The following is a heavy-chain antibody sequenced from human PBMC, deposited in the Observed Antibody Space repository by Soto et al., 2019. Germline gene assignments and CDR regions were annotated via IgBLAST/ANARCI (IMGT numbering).Heavy chain of an antibody. J-gene: IGHJ3*02. CDR1: GGTFSNYA. V-gene: IGHV1-69*01. D-gene: IGHD1-26*01. CDR3: ARRGVANSRDAFDI. Sequence: QVQLVQSGAEVKKPGTSVKVSCEVSGGTFSNYAITWVRQAPGQGLEWLGGAIPVYGSTNYAQKCQGRVTITAGESATTTSMELSSLRSDDTAVYYCARRGVANSRDAFDIWGQGTLVTVS. CDR2: AIPVYGST.